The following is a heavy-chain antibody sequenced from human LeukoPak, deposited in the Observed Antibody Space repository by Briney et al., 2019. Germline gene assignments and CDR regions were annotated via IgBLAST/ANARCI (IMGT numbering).Heavy chain of an antibody. V-gene: IGHV3-9*01. CDR2: VGWHGGSI. J-gene: IGHJ3*02. CDR1: GFIFDDYA. D-gene: IGHD6-6*01. CDR3: TKDKSARSSYGDAFDI. Sequence: GRSLRLSCVASGFIFDDYAIHWVRQAPGKGLEWVSGVGWHGGSIGYADSVKGRFTVSRDNAKRSLYLQMNSLIAENTALYYGTKDKSARSSYGDAFDIWGQGTVVTVSS.